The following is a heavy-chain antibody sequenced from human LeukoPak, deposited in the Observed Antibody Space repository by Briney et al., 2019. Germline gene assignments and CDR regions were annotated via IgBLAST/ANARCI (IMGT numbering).Heavy chain of an antibody. CDR3: ARDMEWLQSGILDY. CDR2: IIPIFGTA. CDR1: GGTFSSYA. V-gene: IGHV1-69*06. D-gene: IGHD5-24*01. J-gene: IGHJ4*02. Sequence: ASVKVSCKASGGTFSSYAISWVRQAPGQGLEWMGGIIPIFGTANYTQKFQGRVTITADKSTSTAYMELSSLRSEDTAVYYCARDMEWLQSGILDYWGQGTLVTVSS.